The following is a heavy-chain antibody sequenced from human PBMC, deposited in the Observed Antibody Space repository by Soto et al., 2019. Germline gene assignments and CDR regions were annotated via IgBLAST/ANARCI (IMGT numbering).Heavy chain of an antibody. CDR2: ITSEGDRT. J-gene: IGHJ4*01. Sequence: GTLRLSCSVSGFTFSNYAMHWVRQAPGKGLEYVSGITSEGDRTWHADSVKDRFTISRDNSKNTLYLQMSSLRVEDTAIYYCVKGNQLLRYYFEFWGPGTLVTVSS. CDR3: VKGNQLLRYYFEF. CDR1: GFTFSNYA. D-gene: IGHD2-15*01. V-gene: IGHV3-64D*06.